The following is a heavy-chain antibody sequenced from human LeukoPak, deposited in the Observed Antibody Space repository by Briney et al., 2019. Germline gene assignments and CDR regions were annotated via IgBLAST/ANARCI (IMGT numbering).Heavy chain of an antibody. CDR1: GFTFSTYD. D-gene: IGHD6-19*01. CDR2: ISGSGGST. V-gene: IGHV3-23*01. Sequence: GGPLTLSCAASGFTFSTYDMTWPPQAPGKRLEWVSSISGSGGSTYYADSVKGRFTTSRDNSKSTLYLQMNGLRAEDTAVYYCAKDLAAVPGNKYFAYWGQGTLVSVSS. CDR3: AKDLAAVPGNKYFAY. J-gene: IGHJ4*02.